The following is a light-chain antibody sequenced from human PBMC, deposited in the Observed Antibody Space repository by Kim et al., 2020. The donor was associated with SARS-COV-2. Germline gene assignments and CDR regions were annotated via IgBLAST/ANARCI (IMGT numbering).Light chain of an antibody. CDR3: QQYDPSFPYI. J-gene: IGKJ2*01. CDR2: GAS. CDR1: ETISSDY. Sequence: EIVLTQSPGTLSLSPGERATLSCRTSETISSDYVAWYRHKPGQAPRLLIYGASTRATGIPERFSGSGSGTDFTLTISRLEPEDFAVYYCQQYDPSFPYIFGQGTKLEI. V-gene: IGKV3-20*01.